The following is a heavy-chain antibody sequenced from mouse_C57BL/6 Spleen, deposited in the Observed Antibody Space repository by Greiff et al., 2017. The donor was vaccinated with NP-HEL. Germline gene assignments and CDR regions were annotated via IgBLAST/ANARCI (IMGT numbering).Heavy chain of an antibody. J-gene: IGHJ4*01. V-gene: IGHV1-22*01. CDR3: ARGDYYYGSSSYAMDY. D-gene: IGHD1-1*01. CDR2: INPNNGGT. Sequence: EVQLQESGPELVKPGASVKMSCKASGYTFTDYNMHWVKQSHGKSLEWIGYINPNNGGTSYNQKFKGKATLTVNKSSSTAYMELRSLTSEDSAVYYCARGDYYYGSSSYAMDYWGQGTSVTVSS. CDR1: GYTFTDYN.